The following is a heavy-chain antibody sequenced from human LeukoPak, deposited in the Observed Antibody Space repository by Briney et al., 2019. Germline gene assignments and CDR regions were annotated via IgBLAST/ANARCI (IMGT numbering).Heavy chain of an antibody. D-gene: IGHD5-18*01. Sequence: GGSLRLSCAASRFTFSNYWMAWVRQAPGKGLEWVANIKDDGSESYYVASVKGRFTISRDNAKDSLYLQMNSLRAEDTAVYYCAREPRGYSYGLWGRGTLVTVSS. J-gene: IGHJ4*02. V-gene: IGHV3-7*01. CDR2: IKDDGSES. CDR3: AREPRGYSYGL. CDR1: RFTFSNYW.